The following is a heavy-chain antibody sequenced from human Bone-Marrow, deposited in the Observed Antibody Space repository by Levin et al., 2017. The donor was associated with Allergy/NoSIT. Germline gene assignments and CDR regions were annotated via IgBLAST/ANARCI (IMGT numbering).Heavy chain of an antibody. CDR2: ISAYNGNT. CDR3: ARDFWQWLVNDYYGMDV. Sequence: ASVKVSCKASGYTFTSYGISWVRQAPGQGLEWMGWISAYNGNTNYAQKLQGRVTMTTDTSTSTAYMELRSLRSDDTAVYYCARDFWQWLVNDYYGMDVWGQGTTVTVSS. V-gene: IGHV1-18*01. J-gene: IGHJ6*02. CDR1: GYTFTSYG. D-gene: IGHD6-19*01.